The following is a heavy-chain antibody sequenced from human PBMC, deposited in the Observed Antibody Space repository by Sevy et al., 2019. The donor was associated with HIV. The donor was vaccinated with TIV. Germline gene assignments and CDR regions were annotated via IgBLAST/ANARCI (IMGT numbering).Heavy chain of an antibody. Sequence: SETLSLTCAVSGYYMSSDYYWGWIRQPPGKGLGWIGSIYHSGYSYYNPSLKSRVTISVDTSKNQFSLKLSSVTAADTAVYYCARAIGTQVAGLYYFDYWGQGTLVTVSS. CDR1: GYYMSSDYY. D-gene: IGHD6-19*01. CDR2: IYHSGYS. V-gene: IGHV4-38-2*01. CDR3: ARAIGTQVAGLYYFDY. J-gene: IGHJ4*02.